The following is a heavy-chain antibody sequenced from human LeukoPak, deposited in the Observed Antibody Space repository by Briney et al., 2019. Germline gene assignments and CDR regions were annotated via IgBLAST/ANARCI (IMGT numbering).Heavy chain of an antibody. CDR3: ARGGQSSTSFNYYYYYMDV. CDR2: ISAYNGNT. CDR1: GYTFTSYG. D-gene: IGHD2-2*01. J-gene: IGHJ6*03. V-gene: IGHV1-18*01. Sequence: ASVKVSCKASGYTFTSYGISWVRQAPGQGLEWMGWISAYNGNTNYAQKLQGRVTMTTDTSTSTAYMELRSLRSDDTAVYYCARGGQSSTSFNYYYYYMDVWGKGTTVTVSS.